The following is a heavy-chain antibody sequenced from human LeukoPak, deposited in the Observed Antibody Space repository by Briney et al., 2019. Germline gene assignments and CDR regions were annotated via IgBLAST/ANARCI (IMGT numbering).Heavy chain of an antibody. D-gene: IGHD6-13*01. Sequence: GGSLRLSCAASGFTFDDYAMHWVRQAPGKGLEWVSGISWNSGSIGYADSVKGRFTISRDNAKNSLYLQMNSLRAEDTAVYYCAKGYSSLNFDYWGQGTLVTVSS. V-gene: IGHV3-9*01. J-gene: IGHJ4*02. CDR1: GFTFDDYA. CDR2: ISWNSGSI. CDR3: AKGYSSLNFDY.